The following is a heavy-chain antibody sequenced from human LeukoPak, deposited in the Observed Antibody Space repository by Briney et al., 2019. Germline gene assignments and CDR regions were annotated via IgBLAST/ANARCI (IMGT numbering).Heavy chain of an antibody. D-gene: IGHD1-1*01. J-gene: IGHJ2*01. CDR2: IYIDGST. CDR3: ARGVNWWYFDL. V-gene: IGHV3-53*01. Sequence: GGSLRLSCAASGFSVSNNYMSWVRQSPGKGLEWVSVIYIDGSTYYADSVKGRFTISRDNAKNSLYLQMNSLRAEDTAVYYCARGVNWWYFDLWGRGTLVVVSS. CDR1: GFSVSNNY.